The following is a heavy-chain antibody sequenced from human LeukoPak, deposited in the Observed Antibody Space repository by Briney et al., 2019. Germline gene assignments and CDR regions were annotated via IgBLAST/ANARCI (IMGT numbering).Heavy chain of an antibody. CDR3: ARSRVDRSKLDY. CDR2: ISAYNGNT. CDR1: GYTFTSYG. V-gene: IGHV1-18*01. J-gene: IGHJ4*02. Sequence: ASVKVSCKASGYTFTSYGISWVRPAPGQGLEWMGWISAYNGNTNYAQKLQGRVTMTTETSTSTAYMELRSLRSDDTAVYYCARSRVDRSKLDYWGQGTLVTVSS. D-gene: IGHD6-6*01.